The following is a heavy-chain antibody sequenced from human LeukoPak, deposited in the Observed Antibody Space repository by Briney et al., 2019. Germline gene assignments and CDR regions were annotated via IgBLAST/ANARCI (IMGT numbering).Heavy chain of an antibody. J-gene: IGHJ4*02. CDR2: INAGNGNT. CDR1: GYTFTSYA. CDR3: ARDQEGFDY. Sequence: ASVRVSCKASGYTFTSYAMHWVRQAPGQRLEWMGWINAGNGNTKYSQKFQGRVTVTRDTSTSTVHMELSGLRSEDTAVYYCARDQEGFDYWGLGTLVTVSS. V-gene: IGHV1-3*01.